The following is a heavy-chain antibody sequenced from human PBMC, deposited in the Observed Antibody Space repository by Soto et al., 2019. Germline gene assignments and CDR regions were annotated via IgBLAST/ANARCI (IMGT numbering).Heavy chain of an antibody. V-gene: IGHV1-2*04. Sequence: GASVKVSCKASGYSFTDYHIHWVRQAPGQGLEWLGRINPKSGGTSTAQKFQGWVTMTTDTSISTAYMELSRLRSDDTAVHYCARDLPYDFWSGYSDPNWFDPWGQGTLVTLSA. D-gene: IGHD3-3*01. CDR1: GYSFTDYH. CDR2: INPKSGGT. J-gene: IGHJ5*02. CDR3: ARDLPYDFWSGYSDPNWFDP.